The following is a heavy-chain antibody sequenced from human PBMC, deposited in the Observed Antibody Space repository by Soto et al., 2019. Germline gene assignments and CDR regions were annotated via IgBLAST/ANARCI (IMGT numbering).Heavy chain of an antibody. CDR1: GFTFSSYA. J-gene: IGHJ6*02. Sequence: QVQLVESGGGVVQPGRSLRLSCAASGFTFSSYAMHWVRQAPGKGLEWVAVISYDGSNKYYADSVKGRFTISRDNSKNTLYLQMNSLRAEDTAVYYCASCGYDGNYYYGMDVWGQGTTVTVSS. V-gene: IGHV3-30-3*01. D-gene: IGHD5-12*01. CDR3: ASCGYDGNYYYGMDV. CDR2: ISYDGSNK.